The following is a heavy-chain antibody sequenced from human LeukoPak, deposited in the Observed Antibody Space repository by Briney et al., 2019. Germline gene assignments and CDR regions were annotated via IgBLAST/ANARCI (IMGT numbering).Heavy chain of an antibody. Sequence: SETLSLTCAVSASSISSGYYWGWIRQPPGKGLEWIGEINHSGSTSYNPSLKSRVTISVDTSKNQFSLKLSSVTAADTAVYYCAKSKQWLVRGAMDVWGKGTTVTVSS. CDR3: AKSKQWLVRGAMDV. J-gene: IGHJ6*03. D-gene: IGHD6-19*01. CDR2: INHSGST. CDR1: ASSISSGYY. V-gene: IGHV4-38-2*01.